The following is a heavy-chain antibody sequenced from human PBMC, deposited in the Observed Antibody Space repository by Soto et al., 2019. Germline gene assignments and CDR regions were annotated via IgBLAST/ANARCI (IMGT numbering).Heavy chain of an antibody. CDR1: GGTFSSYA. CDR2: IIPIFGTA. D-gene: IGHD3-22*01. Sequence: QVPLVQSGAEVKKPGSSVKVSCKASGGTFSSYAISWVRQAPGQGLEWMGGIIPIFGTANYAQKFQGRVTITADKSTSTAYMELSSLRSEDTAVYYCARDPSYYYDSSGWGFDYWGQGTLVTVSS. V-gene: IGHV1-69*06. CDR3: ARDPSYYYDSSGWGFDY. J-gene: IGHJ4*02.